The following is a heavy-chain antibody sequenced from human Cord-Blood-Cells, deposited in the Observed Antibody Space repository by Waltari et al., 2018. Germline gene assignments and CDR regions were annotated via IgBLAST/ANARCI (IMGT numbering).Heavy chain of an antibody. CDR2: INHSGST. CDR3: ARGSVQGFDY. J-gene: IGHJ4*02. Sequence: QVQLQQWGAGLLKPSETLSLTCAVYGGSFRGYYWSWIRQPPGKGLEWIGEINHSGSTNYNPSLKSRVTISVDTSKNQFSLKLSSVTAADTAVYYCARGSVQGFDYWGQGTLVTVSS. V-gene: IGHV4-34*01. CDR1: GGSFRGYY.